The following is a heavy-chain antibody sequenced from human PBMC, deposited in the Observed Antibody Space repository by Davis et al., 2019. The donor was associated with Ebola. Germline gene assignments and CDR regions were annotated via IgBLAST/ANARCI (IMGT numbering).Heavy chain of an antibody. Sequence: PGGSLRLSCAASGFTFSSYWMSWVRQAPGKGLEWVSGISWNSGSIGYADSVKGRFTISRDNAKNSLYLQMNSLRAEDTALYYCAKAPWELPRFDYWGQGTLVTVSS. CDR2: ISWNSGSI. D-gene: IGHD1-26*01. CDR3: AKAPWELPRFDY. V-gene: IGHV3-9*01. J-gene: IGHJ4*02. CDR1: GFTFSSYW.